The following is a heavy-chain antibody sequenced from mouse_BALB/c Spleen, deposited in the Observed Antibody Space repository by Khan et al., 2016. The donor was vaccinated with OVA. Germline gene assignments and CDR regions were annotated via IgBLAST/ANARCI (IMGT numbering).Heavy chain of an antibody. Sequence: EVQLQESGPGLVKPSQSLSLTCTVTGYSITSDYAWNWIRQFPGNKLEWMGYISYSGNTNYNPSLNSRISITRDTSKNQFFLQLNSVTTEDTATYYCARVYGGDFDYWGQGTTLTGSS. CDR2: ISYSGNT. CDR1: GYSITSDYA. J-gene: IGHJ2*01. V-gene: IGHV3-2*02. D-gene: IGHD1-1*01. CDR3: ARVYGGDFDY.